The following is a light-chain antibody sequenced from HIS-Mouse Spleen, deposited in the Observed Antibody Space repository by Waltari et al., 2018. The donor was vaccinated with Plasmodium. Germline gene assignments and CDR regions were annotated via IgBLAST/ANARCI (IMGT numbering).Light chain of an antibody. Sequence: SYELTQPPSVSVSPGQPARLTCSGDALPKKSAYWYQPKSGQAPVLVIYEDSKRPAGIPERFSGSSSGTMATLTISGAQVEDEADYYCYSTDSSGNHRVFGGGTKLTVL. V-gene: IGLV3-10*01. CDR3: YSTDSSGNHRV. J-gene: IGLJ3*02. CDR1: ALPKKS. CDR2: EDS.